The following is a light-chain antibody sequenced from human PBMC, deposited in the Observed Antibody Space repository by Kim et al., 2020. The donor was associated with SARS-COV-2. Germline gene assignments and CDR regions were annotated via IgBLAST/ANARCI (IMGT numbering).Light chain of an antibody. J-gene: IGLJ2*01. CDR1: SSNIGNNY. Sequence: QKVTISCSGSSSNIGNNYVSWYQQLPGTAPKLLIYDNNKRPSGIPDRFSGSKSGTSATLGITGLQTGDEADYYCGTWDSSLSAVVIGGGTQLTVL. V-gene: IGLV1-51*01. CDR2: DNN. CDR3: GTWDSSLSAVV.